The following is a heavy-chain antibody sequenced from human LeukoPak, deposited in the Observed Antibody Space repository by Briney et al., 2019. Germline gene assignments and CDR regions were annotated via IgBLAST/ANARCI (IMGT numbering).Heavy chain of an antibody. D-gene: IGHD3-10*01. V-gene: IGHV1-18*01. CDR1: GYTFTSYG. J-gene: IGHJ4*02. CDR2: ISAYNGNT. CDR3: AREQRYYGSGSYPDY. Sequence: ASVKVSCKASGYTFTSYGISRVRQAPGQGLEWMGWISAYNGNTNYAQKLQGRVTMTTDTSTSTAYMELRSLRSDDTAVYYCAREQRYYGSGSYPDYWGQGTLVTVSS.